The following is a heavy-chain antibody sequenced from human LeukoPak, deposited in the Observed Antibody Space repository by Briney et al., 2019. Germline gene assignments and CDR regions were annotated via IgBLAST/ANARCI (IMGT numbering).Heavy chain of an antibody. CDR1: GGSVSSGSYY. CDR2: IYYSGST. V-gene: IGHV4-61*01. Sequence: SETLSLTCTVSGGSVSSGSYYWSWIRQPPGKGLEWIGYIYYSGSTNYNPSLKGRVTISVDTSKNQFSLKLSSVTAADTAVYYCARHSYGYDAFDIWGQGTMVTVSS. CDR3: ARHSYGYDAFDI. J-gene: IGHJ3*02. D-gene: IGHD5-18*01.